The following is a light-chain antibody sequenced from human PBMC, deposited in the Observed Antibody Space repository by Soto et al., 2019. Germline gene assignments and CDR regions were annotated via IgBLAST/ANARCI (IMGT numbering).Light chain of an antibody. V-gene: IGLV1-51*01. CDR1: SSNIGNHY. J-gene: IGLJ3*02. CDR3: GTWDSSLSAGV. Sequence: QSVLTQPPSVSAAPGQKVTISCSGSSSNIGNHYVSWYQQLPGTAPKLLIYDNDERPSGIPDRFSGSKSGTSATLGITGLQTGDGADYFCGTWDSSLSAGVFGGGTQLTVL. CDR2: DND.